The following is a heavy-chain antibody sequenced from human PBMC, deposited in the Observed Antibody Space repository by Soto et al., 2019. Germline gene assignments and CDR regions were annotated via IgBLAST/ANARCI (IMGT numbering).Heavy chain of an antibody. Sequence: PGGSLRLSCAASGFTFSSNYMSWVRQAPGKGLEWVSVIYSGGSTYYADSVKGRFTISRHNSKNTLYLQMNSLRAEDTAVYYCARGEPYCGGECPGDGWFDPWGQGTLVTVSS. CDR3: ARGEPYCGGECPGDGWFDP. CDR2: IYSGGST. CDR1: GFTFSSNY. V-gene: IGHV3-53*04. D-gene: IGHD2-21*01. J-gene: IGHJ5*02.